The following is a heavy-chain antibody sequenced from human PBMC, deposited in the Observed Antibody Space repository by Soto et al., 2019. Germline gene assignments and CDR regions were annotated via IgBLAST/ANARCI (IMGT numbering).Heavy chain of an antibody. Sequence: GGSLRLSCAASGFTFSSYAMHWVRQAPGKGLEWGAVISYDGSNKYHADSVKGRFTVSRDNSKNTLYLQMNSLRADDTAVYYCARDIGAAGTVWLDPWGQGTLVTVYS. D-gene: IGHD6-13*01. V-gene: IGHV3-30-3*01. CDR3: ARDIGAAGTVWLDP. CDR2: ISYDGSNK. J-gene: IGHJ5*02. CDR1: GFTFSSYA.